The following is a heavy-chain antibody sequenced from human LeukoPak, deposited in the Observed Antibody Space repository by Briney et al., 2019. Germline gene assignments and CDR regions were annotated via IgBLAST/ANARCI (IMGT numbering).Heavy chain of an antibody. Sequence: GGSLRLSCATSGFTFSNAWMSWARQAPGKGLEWVGRIKNKADGGTTDYTVPVKGRFTISRDDAKNTLYLQMDSLISEDTAIYYRVWHYFDYWGQGALVTVSS. V-gene: IGHV3-15*01. CDR3: VWHYFDY. J-gene: IGHJ4*02. CDR2: IKNKADGGTT. D-gene: IGHD3-16*01. CDR1: GFTFSNAW.